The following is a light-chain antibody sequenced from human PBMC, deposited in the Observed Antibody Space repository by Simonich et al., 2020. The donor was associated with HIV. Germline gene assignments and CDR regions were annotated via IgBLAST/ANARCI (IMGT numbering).Light chain of an antibody. CDR1: SSDIGGYKY. CDR3: CSYAGSSTWV. CDR2: DVS. Sequence: QSVLPQPPSVSGAPGQRVTISCTETSSDIGGYKYVSWYQQHPGKAPKLMIYDVSKRPSGVSNRFSGSKSDNTASLTISGLQAEDEADYYCCSYAGSSTWVFGGGTKVTVL. V-gene: IGLV2-23*02. J-gene: IGLJ3*02.